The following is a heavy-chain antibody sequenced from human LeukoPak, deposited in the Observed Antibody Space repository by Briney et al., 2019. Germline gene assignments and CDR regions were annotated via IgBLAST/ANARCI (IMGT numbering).Heavy chain of an antibody. CDR3: ARWSGVVGTARGWYFDL. J-gene: IGHJ2*01. CDR2: INHSGGT. D-gene: IGHD1-26*01. V-gene: IGHV4-34*01. CDR1: GGSFSGYS. Sequence: SETLSLTCAVYGGSFSGYSWNWIRQPPVKGLEWIGEINHSGGTNYNPSLKSRATISVDKSKNQFSLKLNSVTAADTAVYYCARWSGVVGTARGWYFDLWGRGTLVTVSS.